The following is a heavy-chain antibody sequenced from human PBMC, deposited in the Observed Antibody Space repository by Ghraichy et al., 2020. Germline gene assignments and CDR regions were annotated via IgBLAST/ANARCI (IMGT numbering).Heavy chain of an antibody. J-gene: IGHJ3*02. CDR2: ISSSGSST. CDR3: ARPWSTTSYDAFDI. CDR1: GFTFSTYA. V-gene: IGHV3-64*01. Sequence: GGSLRLSCAASGFTFSTYAMHWVRQAPGRGLEFVSGISSSGSSTYYANSVKGRFAVSRDNSKNTLYLQMGSLTTDDMAIYYCARPWSTTSYDAFDIWGQGTLVTVSS. D-gene: IGHD4-11*01.